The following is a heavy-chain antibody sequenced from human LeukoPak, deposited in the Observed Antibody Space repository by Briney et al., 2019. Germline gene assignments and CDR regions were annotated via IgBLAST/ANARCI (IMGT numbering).Heavy chain of an antibody. CDR2: IYHSGST. D-gene: IGHD3-10*02. Sequence: PSETLSLTCTVSGYSVSSGYYWGWIRQPPGKGLEWIGSIYHSGSTYYSPSLKSRVTISVDTSKNQFSLKLSSVTAADTAVYYCASMSGFAERKLDPWGQGTLVTVSS. J-gene: IGHJ5*02. CDR3: ASMSGFAERKLDP. CDR1: GYSVSSGYY. V-gene: IGHV4-38-2*02.